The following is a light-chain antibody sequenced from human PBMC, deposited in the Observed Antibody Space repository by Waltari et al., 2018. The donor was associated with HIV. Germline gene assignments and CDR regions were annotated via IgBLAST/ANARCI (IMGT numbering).Light chain of an antibody. Sequence: EIVLTQSPGTLSLSPGERVTLSCRASQSVPANYVAWYQQKPAQAPRLLIYAASSRATGIPDRFSGSGSGTDFTLTINSLEPEDFAVYFCQQYGSSLFTFGPGTKVDLK. J-gene: IGKJ3*01. CDR2: AAS. V-gene: IGKV3-20*01. CDR3: QQYGSSLFT. CDR1: QSVPANY.